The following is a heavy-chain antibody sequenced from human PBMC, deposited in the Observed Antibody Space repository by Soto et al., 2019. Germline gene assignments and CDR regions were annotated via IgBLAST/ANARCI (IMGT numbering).Heavy chain of an antibody. V-gene: IGHV3-11*01. J-gene: IGHJ3*02. CDR2: ISSSGSTI. CDR3: ARWELLGAFDI. Sequence: SGGSLRLSCAASGFTFSDYYMSWIRQAPGKGLEWVSYISSSGSTIYYADSVKGRFTISRGNAKNSLYLQMNSLRAEDTAVYYCARWELLGAFDIWGQGTMVTVSS. CDR1: GFTFSDYY. D-gene: IGHD1-26*01.